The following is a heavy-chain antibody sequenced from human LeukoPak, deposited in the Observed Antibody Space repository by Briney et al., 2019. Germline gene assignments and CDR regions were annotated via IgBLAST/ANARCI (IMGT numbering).Heavy chain of an antibody. CDR2: IYHSGST. D-gene: IGHD3-3*01. Sequence: SETLSLTCTVSGYSISSGYYWGWIRQPPGKGLEWIGSIYHSGSTYYNPSVKSRVTISVDTSKNQFSLKLSSVTAADTAVYYCARLRDSGVVILWGQGTLVTVSS. V-gene: IGHV4-38-2*02. CDR3: ARLRDSGVVIL. J-gene: IGHJ4*02. CDR1: GYSISSGYY.